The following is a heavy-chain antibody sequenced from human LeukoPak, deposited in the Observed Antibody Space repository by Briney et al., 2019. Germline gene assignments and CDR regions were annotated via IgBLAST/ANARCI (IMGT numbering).Heavy chain of an antibody. CDR3: SREITTGNFDY. CDR2: INPNNGNT. V-gene: IGHV1-18*01. D-gene: IGHD4-11*01. CDR1: GYTFTNYG. J-gene: IGHJ4*02. Sequence: GASVKVSCKASGYTFTNYGIIWVRQDPGQGLEWTGWINPNNGNTNYAQKFQGRVTMTTDTSTRTAYMELRSLRSDDTAVYFCSREITTGNFDYWGQGTLVTVSS.